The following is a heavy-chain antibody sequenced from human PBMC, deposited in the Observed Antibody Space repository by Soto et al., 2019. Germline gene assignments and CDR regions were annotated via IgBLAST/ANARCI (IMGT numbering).Heavy chain of an antibody. CDR3: TTDWTTPSHGYFDY. J-gene: IGHJ4*02. CDR2: IKSKTDGGTT. CDR1: GFTFSNAW. Sequence: EVQLVESGGGLVKPGGSLRLSCAASGFTFSNAWMSWVRQAPGKGLEWVGRIKSKTDGGTTDYAAPVKGRFTISRDDSRNTLYLQMNSLKTEDTAVYYCTTDWTTPSHGYFDYWGQGTLVTVSS. V-gene: IGHV3-15*01. D-gene: IGHD4-17*01.